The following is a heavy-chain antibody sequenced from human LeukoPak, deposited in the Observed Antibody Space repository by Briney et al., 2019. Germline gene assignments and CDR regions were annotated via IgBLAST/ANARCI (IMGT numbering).Heavy chain of an antibody. CDR1: GFTFSSYS. CDR2: ISSSSSYI. Sequence: GGSLRLSCAASGFTFSSYSMNWVRQAPGKGLEWVSSISSSSSYIYYADSVKGRFTISRDNAKNSLYLQMNSLKASDTAMYYCARRGYYGSGSYSAWNWFDPWGQGTLVTVSS. D-gene: IGHD3-10*01. V-gene: IGHV3-21*04. CDR3: ARRGYYGSGSYSAWNWFDP. J-gene: IGHJ5*02.